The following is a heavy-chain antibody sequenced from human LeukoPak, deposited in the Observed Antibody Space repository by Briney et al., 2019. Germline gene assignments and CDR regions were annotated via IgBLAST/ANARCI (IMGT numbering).Heavy chain of an antibody. CDR2: ISFDGSDA. J-gene: IGHJ4*02. V-gene: IGHV3-74*01. CDR1: GFTFSGFW. Sequence: GGSLRLSCAASGFTFSGFWMHWVRQAPGKGLVWVSCISFDGSDATYAGSVKGRFTISRDNSKNTLYLQMNSLRAEDTALYYCARGGYYFVDYWGQGTLVTVSS. CDR3: ARGGYYFVDY. D-gene: IGHD3-22*01.